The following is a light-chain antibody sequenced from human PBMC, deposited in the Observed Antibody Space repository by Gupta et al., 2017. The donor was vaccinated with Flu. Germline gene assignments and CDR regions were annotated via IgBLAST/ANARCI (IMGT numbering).Light chain of an antibody. CDR1: SSDVGGYNY. J-gene: IGLJ1*01. V-gene: IGLV2-14*01. CDR2: EVS. CDR3: SSSTRPNAYG. Sequence: QSALTQPASVSGSPGQSITISCTGTSSDVGGYNYVSWYQQHPGNDPKLMISEVSNRPSGVSNRFSGSKSGTKDYLTISGLQAEDEADYYCSSSTRPNAYGFGSGTKVTVL.